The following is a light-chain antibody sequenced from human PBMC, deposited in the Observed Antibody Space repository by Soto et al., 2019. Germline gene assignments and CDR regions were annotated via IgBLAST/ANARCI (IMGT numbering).Light chain of an antibody. V-gene: IGKV3-11*01. CDR2: DAS. CDR3: QQRSNWPFLT. CDR1: QSVSSY. Sequence: EIVLTQSPATLSLSPGERATLSCRASQSVSSYLAWYQQKPGQAPRLLIYDASNRATGIPARFSGSGSGTDFTLTIRSLEPEDFGVYYCQQRSNWPFLTFGGGTKEEIK. J-gene: IGKJ4*01.